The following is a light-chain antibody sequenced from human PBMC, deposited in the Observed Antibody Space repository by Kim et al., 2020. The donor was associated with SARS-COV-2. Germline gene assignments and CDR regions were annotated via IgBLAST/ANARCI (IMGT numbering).Light chain of an antibody. CDR2: DAS. CDR3: QQYDTYSA. Sequence: DIQMTQSPSTLSASVGDSVTITCRASQSINSWLAWYQQKPGKAPKLLIYDASSLESGVPPRFSGSGTGTEFTLTISSLQPDDFATYYCQQYDTYSAFGQGTKVDIK. V-gene: IGKV1-5*01. J-gene: IGKJ1*01. CDR1: QSINSW.